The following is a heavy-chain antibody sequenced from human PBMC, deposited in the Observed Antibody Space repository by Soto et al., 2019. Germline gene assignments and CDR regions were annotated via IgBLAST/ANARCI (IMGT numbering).Heavy chain of an antibody. V-gene: IGHV2-5*02. CDR3: AHRHAQQQLLSEWFDP. CDR1: GFSLSTSGGG. CDR2: IYWDDDK. Sequence: QITLKESGPTLVKPTQTLTLTCTFSGFSLSTSGGGVGWIRQPPGKALEWLALIYWDDDKRYSPSLKNRLTITKDTSNNQVVLTMTNIDPLDTSTYYGAHRHAQQQLLSEWFDPWGQGSLFTVSS. J-gene: IGHJ5*02. D-gene: IGHD6-13*01.